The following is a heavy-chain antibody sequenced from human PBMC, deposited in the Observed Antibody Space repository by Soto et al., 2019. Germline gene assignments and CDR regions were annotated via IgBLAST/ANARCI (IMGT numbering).Heavy chain of an antibody. J-gene: IGHJ4*02. CDR1: GFTLSNIG. CDR2: ISAGGNTK. CDR3: AKESGGERYAAYFDL. Sequence: GVSLRLSCAASGFTLSNIGMQWVRQAPGKGLEWVAVISAGGNTKYYADSVKGRFTISRDNSKNTLFLQMNSLRTEDTAVYYCAKESGGERYAAYFDLWGQGTLVTVSS. D-gene: IGHD2-21*01. V-gene: IGHV3-30*18.